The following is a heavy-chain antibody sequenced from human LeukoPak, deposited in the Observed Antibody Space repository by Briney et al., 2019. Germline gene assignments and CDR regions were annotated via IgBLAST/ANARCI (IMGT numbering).Heavy chain of an antibody. CDR2: ISSKGDST. V-gene: IGHV3-64D*06. Sequence: GGSLRLSCSASGFTFSTYAMHWVRQAPGKGLEYVSAISSKGDSTFYADSVKGRFTISRDNSKNTLYLQMSSLRTEDTAVYYCVKASSDYCYDSWGQGALVTVSS. CDR3: VKASSDYCYDS. CDR1: GFTFSTYA. J-gene: IGHJ5*01. D-gene: IGHD3-22*01.